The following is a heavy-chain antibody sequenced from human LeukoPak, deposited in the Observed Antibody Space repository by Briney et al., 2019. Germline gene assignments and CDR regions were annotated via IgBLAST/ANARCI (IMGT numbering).Heavy chain of an antibody. CDR2: IYSGGST. J-gene: IGHJ4*02. Sequence: GGSLRLSCAASGFTVSSNYMSWVRQAPGRGLEWVSVIYSGGSTYYADSVKGRFTISRDNSKNTLYLQMNSLRAEDTAVYYCARAGGIVGATFDYWGQGTLVTVSS. CDR1: GFTVSSNY. V-gene: IGHV3-66*01. D-gene: IGHD1-26*01. CDR3: ARAGGIVGATFDY.